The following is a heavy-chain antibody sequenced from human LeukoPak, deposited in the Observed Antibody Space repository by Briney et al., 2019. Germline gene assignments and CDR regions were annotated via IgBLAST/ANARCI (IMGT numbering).Heavy chain of an antibody. J-gene: IGHJ6*02. V-gene: IGHV3-64D*06. D-gene: IGHD6-19*01. CDR3: VNLGQWLVADYYYGMDV. CDR2: ISSNGGST. CDR1: GFTLCTYA. Sequence: GGSLRLSCSASGFTLCTYAMHWVRQAPGEGLKYVSGISSNGGSTYYADSVKGRFTSARDNCENTLYLQVSSLRPEDTAVYYCVNLGQWLVADYYYGMDVWGQGTTVTVSS.